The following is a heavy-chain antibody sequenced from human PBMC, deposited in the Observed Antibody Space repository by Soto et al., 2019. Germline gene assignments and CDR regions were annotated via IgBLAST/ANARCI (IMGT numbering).Heavy chain of an antibody. Sequence: GASVKVSCKASGYTFTSYDINWVRQATGQGLEWMGWMNPNSGNTGYAQKFQGRVTMTRNTSISTAYMELSSLRSEDTAVYYCAIDRGIAVAGTFADWAQGTLVPVSS. CDR3: AIDRGIAVAGTFAD. CDR1: GYTFTSYD. CDR2: MNPNSGNT. J-gene: IGHJ4*02. D-gene: IGHD6-19*01. V-gene: IGHV1-8*01.